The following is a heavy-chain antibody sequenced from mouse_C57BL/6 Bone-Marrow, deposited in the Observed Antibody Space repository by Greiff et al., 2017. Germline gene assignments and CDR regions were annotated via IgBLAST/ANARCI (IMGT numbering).Heavy chain of an antibody. J-gene: IGHJ3*01. CDR2: FYPGSGSI. Sequence: QVQLQQSGAELVKPGASLKLSCTASGFTFTEYTIHWVQQRSGQGLEWIGWFYPGSGSIKYNEKFKDKATFTADKSSSTVYMELSRLTSEDSAVYFCARHEAGYPFAYWGQGTLVTVSA. D-gene: IGHD2-2*01. CDR3: ARHEAGYPFAY. CDR1: GFTFTEYT. V-gene: IGHV1-62-2*01.